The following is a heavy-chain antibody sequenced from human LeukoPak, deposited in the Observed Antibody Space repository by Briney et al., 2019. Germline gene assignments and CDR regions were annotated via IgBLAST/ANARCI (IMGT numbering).Heavy chain of an antibody. CDR3: AKGPTYYYDTSGCVDY. CDR1: GFTFSSYA. J-gene: IGHJ4*02. D-gene: IGHD3-22*01. V-gene: IGHV3-23*01. CDR2: ISGGGGST. Sequence: PGGSLRLSCAASGFTFSSYAMSWVRQAPGKGLEWVSVISGGGGSTYYADSVKGRFTISRDNSKNTLYLHMNSLRAEDATVYYCAKGPTYYYDTSGCVDYWGQGTLVTVSS.